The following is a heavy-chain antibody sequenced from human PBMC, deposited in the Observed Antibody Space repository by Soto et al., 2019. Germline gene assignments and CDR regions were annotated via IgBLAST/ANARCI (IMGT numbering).Heavy chain of an antibody. Sequence: SETLSLTCTVSGDSISSSSYFWGWIRQPPGKGLEWIGSIYYSGSTYYNPSLKSRVTVSVDTSKNQFSLKLSSVTAADTAVYYCARHPSNFWFDPCGQGTLVTVSS. V-gene: IGHV4-39*01. CDR2: IYYSGST. D-gene: IGHD4-4*01. CDR1: GDSISSSSYF. CDR3: ARHPSNFWFDP. J-gene: IGHJ5*02.